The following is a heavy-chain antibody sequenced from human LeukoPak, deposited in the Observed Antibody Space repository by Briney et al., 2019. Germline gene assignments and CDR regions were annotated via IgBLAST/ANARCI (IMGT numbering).Heavy chain of an antibody. CDR3: AKINNDDDY. CDR2: VSPDGNIE. Sequence: GGSLRLSCAASGFTFTTFGIHWVRQAPGKGLEWVAAVSPDGNIEYYTDSVKGRFTISRDNSKNMIYLQMNSLRGEDSAVYYCAKINNDDDYWGQGTLVTVSS. V-gene: IGHV3-30*18. D-gene: IGHD1/OR15-1a*01. CDR1: GFTFTTFG. J-gene: IGHJ4*02.